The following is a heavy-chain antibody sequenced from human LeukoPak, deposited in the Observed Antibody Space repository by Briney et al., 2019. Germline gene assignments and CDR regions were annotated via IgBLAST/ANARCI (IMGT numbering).Heavy chain of an antibody. V-gene: IGHV3-23*01. CDR1: GFTFSSYA. CDR3: ARDIGGYDAYYYYGMDV. CDR2: ISGSGGST. Sequence: GGSLRLSCAASGFTFSSYAMSWVRQAPGKGLEWVSAISGSGGSTYYADSVKGRFTISRDNSKNTLYLQMNSLRAEDTAVYYCARDIGGYDAYYYYGMDVWGQGTTVTVSS. D-gene: IGHD5-12*01. J-gene: IGHJ6*02.